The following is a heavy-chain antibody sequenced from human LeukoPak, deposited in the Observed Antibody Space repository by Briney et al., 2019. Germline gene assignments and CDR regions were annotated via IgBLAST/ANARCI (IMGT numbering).Heavy chain of an antibody. CDR3: VRQAGVS. Sequence: SGGSLRLSCAVSGFSISNFWMTWVRQVPGKGLEWVANIRNDGSEKNYVDSVNGRFTISRDNAKNSLYLQMNSLRAEDTAVYYCVRQAGVSWGQGTLVIVSS. J-gene: IGHJ5*02. D-gene: IGHD6-19*01. CDR2: IRNDGSEK. V-gene: IGHV3-7*01. CDR1: GFSISNFW.